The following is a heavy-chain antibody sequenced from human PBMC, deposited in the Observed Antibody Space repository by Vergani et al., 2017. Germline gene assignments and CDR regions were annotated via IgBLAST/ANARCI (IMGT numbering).Heavy chain of an antibody. D-gene: IGHD3-22*01. Sequence: EVQLVESGGGLVKPGRSLRLSCTASGFTFGDYAMSWFRQAPGKGLEWVGFIRSKAYGGTTEYAASVKGRFTISRDDSKSIAYLHMNSLKTEDTAVYYCTRALTMIVVVTPSGAFDIWGQGTMVTVSS. V-gene: IGHV3-49*05. CDR2: IRSKAYGGTT. CDR3: TRALTMIVVVTPSGAFDI. J-gene: IGHJ3*02. CDR1: GFTFGDYA.